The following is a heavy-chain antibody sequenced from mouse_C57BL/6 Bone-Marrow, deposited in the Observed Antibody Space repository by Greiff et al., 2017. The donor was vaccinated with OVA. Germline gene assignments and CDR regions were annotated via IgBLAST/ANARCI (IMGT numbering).Heavy chain of an antibody. V-gene: IGHV1-19*01. Sequence: EVQLQQSGPVLVKPGASVQMSCKASGYTFTDYYMNWVKQSHGKSLEWIGVINPYNGGTSYNQKFKGKATLTVDKSSSTAYMELNSLTSEDSAVYYCARLDGYDVNAMDYWGQGTSVTVSS. J-gene: IGHJ4*01. CDR2: INPYNGGT. CDR3: ARLDGYDVNAMDY. D-gene: IGHD2-2*01. CDR1: GYTFTDYY.